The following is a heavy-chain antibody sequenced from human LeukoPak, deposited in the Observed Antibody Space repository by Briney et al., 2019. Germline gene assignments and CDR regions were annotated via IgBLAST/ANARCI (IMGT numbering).Heavy chain of an antibody. Sequence: SVKVSCKASGGTFSSYAISWVRQAPGQGLEWMGGIIPIFGTANYAQKFQGRVTITADESTSTAYMELSSLRAEDTAVYYCAKDLHTSHCCLPFDYWGQGTLVIVSS. J-gene: IGHJ4*02. CDR2: IIPIFGTA. CDR3: AKDLHTSHCCLPFDY. CDR1: GGTFSSYA. V-gene: IGHV1-69*13. D-gene: IGHD2-2*01.